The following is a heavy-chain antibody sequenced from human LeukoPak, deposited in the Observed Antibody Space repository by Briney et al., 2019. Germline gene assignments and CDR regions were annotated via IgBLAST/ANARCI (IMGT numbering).Heavy chain of an antibody. Sequence: GGSLRLSCAASGFTFSSYGMHWVRQAPGKGLEWVAVIWYDGSNKYYADSVKGRFTISRDNSKNTLYLQMSSLRAEDTAVYYCARDVAYYYDSSGYYTRWGQGTLVTVSS. V-gene: IGHV3-33*01. CDR3: ARDVAYYYDSSGYYTR. J-gene: IGHJ4*02. CDR2: IWYDGSNK. D-gene: IGHD3-22*01. CDR1: GFTFSSYG.